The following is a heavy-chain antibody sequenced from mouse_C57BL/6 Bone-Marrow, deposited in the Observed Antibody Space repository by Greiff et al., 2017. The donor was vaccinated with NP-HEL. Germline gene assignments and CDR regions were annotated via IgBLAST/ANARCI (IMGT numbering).Heavy chain of an antibody. Sequence: VHVKQSGPVLVKPGASVKMSCKASGYTFTDYYMNWVKQSHGKSLEWIGVINPYNGGTSYNQKFKGKATLTVDKSSSTAYMELNSLTSEDSAVYYCARSPLRRGFAYWGQGTLVTVSA. D-gene: IGHD1-1*01. CDR3: ARSPLRRGFAY. V-gene: IGHV1-19*01. CDR2: INPYNGGT. J-gene: IGHJ3*01. CDR1: GYTFTDYY.